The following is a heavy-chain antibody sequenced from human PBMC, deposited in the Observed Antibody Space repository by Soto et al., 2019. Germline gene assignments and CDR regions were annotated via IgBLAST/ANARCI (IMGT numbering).Heavy chain of an antibody. J-gene: IGHJ3*02. CDR1: GYTFTSYG. CDR3: SRLYYYGSGSYYTLSAFDI. Sequence: QVQLVQSGAEVKKPGASVKVSCKASGYTFTSYGISWVRQAPGQGLEWMGWISAYNGNTNYAQKLQGRVTMTTDTSKSTAYMELRRLRSDDTAVYYCSRLYYYGSGSYYTLSAFDIWGQGTMVTVSS. V-gene: IGHV1-18*01. CDR2: ISAYNGNT. D-gene: IGHD3-10*01.